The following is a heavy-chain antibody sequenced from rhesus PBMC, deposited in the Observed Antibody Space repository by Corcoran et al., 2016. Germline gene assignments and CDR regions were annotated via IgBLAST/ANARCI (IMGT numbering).Heavy chain of an antibody. CDR2: IYGSGGSN. D-gene: IGHD5-42*01. V-gene: IGHV4S14*01. CDR3: ARVGSSWSEWDTVGTEWYFDL. CDR1: GYSISSGYY. J-gene: IGHJ2*01. Sequence: QVQLQESGPGLVKPSETLSLTCAVSGYSISSGYYWGWIRQPPGKGVEWNGRIYGSGGSNYLNPALKSRVTLSVDTSKTQFSLKLSSVTAADTAVYYCARVGSSWSEWDTVGTEWYFDLWGPGTPITISS.